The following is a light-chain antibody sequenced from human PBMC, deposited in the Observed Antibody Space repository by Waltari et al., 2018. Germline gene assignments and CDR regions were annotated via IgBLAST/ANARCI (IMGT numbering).Light chain of an antibody. V-gene: IGLV2-14*03. CDR2: DVS. Sequence: QSALTQPASVSGSPGQSVTVSCTGTSDDIGAYHYVSWYQQHPGKSPKLIIYDVSSRPSGVSSRFSGSKSGNTASLTLSGLQPEDEAHYYCSSYAGSGSVVFGGGTSLTVL. CDR1: SDDIGAYHY. J-gene: IGLJ2*01. CDR3: SSYAGSGSVV.